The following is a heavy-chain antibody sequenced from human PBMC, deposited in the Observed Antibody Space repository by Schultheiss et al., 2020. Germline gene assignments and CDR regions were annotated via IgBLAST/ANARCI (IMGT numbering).Heavy chain of an antibody. D-gene: IGHD6-19*01. J-gene: IGHJ6*02. CDR1: GFTFGDYA. Sequence: GGSLRLSCTASGFTFGDYAMHWVRQAPGKGLVWVSRINSDGSSTSYADSVKGRFTISRDNAKNSLYLQMNSLRAEDTAVYYCAKGLSSGWTRGYYGMDVWGQGTTVTVSS. CDR3: AKGLSSGWTRGYYGMDV. CDR2: INSDGSST. V-gene: IGHV3-74*01.